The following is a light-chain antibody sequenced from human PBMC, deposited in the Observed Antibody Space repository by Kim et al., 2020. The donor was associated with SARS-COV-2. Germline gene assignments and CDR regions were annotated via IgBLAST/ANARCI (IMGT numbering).Light chain of an antibody. CDR2: LGS. CDR1: QRLLHSNGYNY. Sequence: EPAAISCRSSQRLLHSNGYNYLDWYLQKPGQAPQLLSDLGSNRASGVPDRFGGSGSGTDFTLKISRVEAEDVGVYYCMQALQTPYTFGQGTKLEI. CDR3: MQALQTPYT. J-gene: IGKJ2*01. V-gene: IGKV2-28*01.